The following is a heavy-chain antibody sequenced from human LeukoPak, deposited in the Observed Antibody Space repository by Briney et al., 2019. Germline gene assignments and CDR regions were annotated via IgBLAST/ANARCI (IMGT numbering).Heavy chain of an antibody. CDR3: AREKIIAAALDY. J-gene: IGHJ4*02. CDR1: GYSISSGYY. V-gene: IGHV4-38-2*02. CDR2: IYHSGNT. D-gene: IGHD6-13*01. Sequence: SETLSLTCTVSGYSISSGYYWGWIRQPPGRGLEWIGSIYHSGNTYYNPSLKSRVTMSLDTSRNQFSLKLSSVTAADTAVYYCAREKIIAAALDYWGQGTLVTVSS.